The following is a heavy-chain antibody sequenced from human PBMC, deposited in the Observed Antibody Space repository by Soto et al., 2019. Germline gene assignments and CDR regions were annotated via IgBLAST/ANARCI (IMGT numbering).Heavy chain of an antibody. CDR2: IKHDGSKK. Sequence: GGSLRLSCAASGFTFSNFGMHWVRQAPGKGLEWVAVIKHDGSKKYYVDSVKGRFTISRDNAKNSLYLQMNSLRAEDTAVYYCARGSVGATDRFDYWGQGTLVTVSS. J-gene: IGHJ4*02. CDR1: GFTFSNFG. CDR3: ARGSVGATDRFDY. D-gene: IGHD1-26*01. V-gene: IGHV3-7*05.